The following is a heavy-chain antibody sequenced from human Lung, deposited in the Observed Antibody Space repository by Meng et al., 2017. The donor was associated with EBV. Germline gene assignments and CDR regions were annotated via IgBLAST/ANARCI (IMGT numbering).Heavy chain of an antibody. CDR2: IYQSGST. Sequence: QVSASDPVDASGTLSLPCACSGGSIRCSDWWIWGHQPPGKGLEGIGEIYQSGSTNYNPSLKSRVTISVDKSKNQFSLKLSSVTAADTAVYYCARIRSVDTATNPFDYWGQGTLVTVSS. D-gene: IGHD5-18*01. CDR3: ARIRSVDTATNPFDY. CDR1: GGSIRCSDW. V-gene: IGHV4-4*02. J-gene: IGHJ4*02.